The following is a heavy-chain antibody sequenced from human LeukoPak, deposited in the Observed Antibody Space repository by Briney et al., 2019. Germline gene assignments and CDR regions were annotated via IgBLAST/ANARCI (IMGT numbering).Heavy chain of an antibody. CDR1: GGSISSSNW. CDR3: ARVDGDGYNIPDY. J-gene: IGHJ4*02. CDR2: IYHSGST. V-gene: IGHV4-4*02. Sequence: SETLSLTCAVSGGSISSSNWWSWVRQPPGKGLEWIGEIYHSGSTNYNPSLKSQVTISVDTSKNQFSLKLSSVTAADTAVYYCARVDGDGYNIPDYWGQGTLVTVSS. D-gene: IGHD5-24*01.